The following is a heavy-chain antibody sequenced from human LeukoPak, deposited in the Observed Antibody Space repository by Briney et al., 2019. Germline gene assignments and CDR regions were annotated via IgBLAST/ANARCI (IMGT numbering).Heavy chain of an antibody. CDR3: ARDLVVVPAAIPPLLFPFDY. CDR2: ISGSGGST. V-gene: IGHV3-23*01. Sequence: GGSLRLSCAASGFTFSSYAMSWVRQAPGKGLEWVSAISGSGGSTYYADSVKGRFTISRDNSKNTLYLQMNSLRAEDTAVYYCARDLVVVPAAIPPLLFPFDYWGQGTLVTVSS. J-gene: IGHJ4*02. D-gene: IGHD2-2*02. CDR1: GFTFSSYA.